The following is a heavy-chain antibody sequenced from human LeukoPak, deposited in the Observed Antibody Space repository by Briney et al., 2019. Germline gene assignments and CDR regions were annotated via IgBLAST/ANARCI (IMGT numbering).Heavy chain of an antibody. J-gene: IGHJ4*02. CDR2: IKQDGSEK. V-gene: IGHV3-7*04. CDR3: ASDREYYYGSGSFDY. Sequence: GGSLRLSCAASGFTFSSYWMSWVRQAPGKGLESVANIKQDGSEKYYVDSVKGRFTISRDNAKNSLYLQMNSLRAEDTAVYYCASDREYYYGSGSFDYWGQGTLVTVSS. CDR1: GFTFSSYW. D-gene: IGHD3-10*01.